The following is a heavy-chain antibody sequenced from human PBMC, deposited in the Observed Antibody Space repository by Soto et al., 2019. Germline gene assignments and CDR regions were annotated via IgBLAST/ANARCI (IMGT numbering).Heavy chain of an antibody. J-gene: IGHJ4*02. Sequence: ASVKVSCKASGYTFTSYYMHWVRQAPGQGLEWMGIINPSGGSTSYAQKFQGRVTMTRDTSTSTVYMELSSLRSEDTAVYYCAITHYYDSSGYYGGFGYWGQGTLVNGS. D-gene: IGHD3-22*01. V-gene: IGHV1-46*01. CDR3: AITHYYDSSGYYGGFGY. CDR2: INPSGGST. CDR1: GYTFTSYY.